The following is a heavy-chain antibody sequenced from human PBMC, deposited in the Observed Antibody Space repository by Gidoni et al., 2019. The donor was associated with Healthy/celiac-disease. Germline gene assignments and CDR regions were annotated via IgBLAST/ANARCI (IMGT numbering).Heavy chain of an antibody. V-gene: IGHV3-23*04. D-gene: IGHD2-21*02. CDR2: ISGSGGST. CDR3: AKPSSNNNCGGDCYEEYFQH. CDR1: GFTFSSYA. J-gene: IGHJ1*01. Sequence: EVQLVESGGGLVQPGGSLRLSCAASGFTFSSYAMSWVRQAPGKGLEWVSAISGSGGSTYYADSVKGRFTISRDNSKNTLYLQMNSLRAEDTAVYYCAKPSSNNNCGGDCYEEYFQHWGQGTLVTVSS.